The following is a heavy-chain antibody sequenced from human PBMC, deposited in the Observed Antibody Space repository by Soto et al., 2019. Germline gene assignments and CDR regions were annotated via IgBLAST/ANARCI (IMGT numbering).Heavy chain of an antibody. D-gene: IGHD2-2*01. CDR1: GWSFSGYY. CDR3: ARRLIVVVPAAIFAYFDY. CDR2: INHSGST. J-gene: IGHJ4*02. V-gene: IGHV4-34*01. Sequence: SETLSLTCAVYGWSFSGYYWSWIRQPPGKGLEWIGEINHSGSTNYNPSLKSRVTISVDTSKNQFSLKLSSVTAADTAVYYCARRLIVVVPAAIFAYFDYWGQGTLVTVSS.